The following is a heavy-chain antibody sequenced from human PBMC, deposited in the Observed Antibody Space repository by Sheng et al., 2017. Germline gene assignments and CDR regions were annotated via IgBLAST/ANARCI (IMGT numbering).Heavy chain of an antibody. J-gene: IGHJ4*02. CDR1: GFTFRNYW. V-gene: IGHV3-7*01. CDR2: IWQDGSGN. D-gene: IGHD6-6*01. Sequence: EVQLVESGGGLVQPGGSLRLSCAASGFTFRNYWMSWVRQAPGKGLEWVANIWQDGSGNNYVDSVKGRFTISRDNAKNSLYLQMNSLRAEDTAVYYCARAAYSSSSDYWGQGTLVTVSS. CDR3: ARAAYSSSSDY.